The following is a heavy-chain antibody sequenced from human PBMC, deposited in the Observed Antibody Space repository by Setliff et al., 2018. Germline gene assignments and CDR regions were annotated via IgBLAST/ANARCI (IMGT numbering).Heavy chain of an antibody. Sequence: LSLTCTVSGGSISSYYWSWIRQPAGKGLEWIGHIYIGGSANYNPCLKSRVTMSIDTSKNQFSLKLNSVTAADMAVYYCAREQWLDPPGYYYMDVWAKGTTVTVSS. V-gene: IGHV4-4*07. CDR1: GGSISSYY. J-gene: IGHJ6*03. CDR2: IYIGGSA. CDR3: AREQWLDPPGYYYMDV. D-gene: IGHD6-19*01.